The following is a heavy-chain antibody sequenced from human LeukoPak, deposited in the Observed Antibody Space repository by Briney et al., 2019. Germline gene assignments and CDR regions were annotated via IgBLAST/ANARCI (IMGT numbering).Heavy chain of an antibody. J-gene: IGHJ4*02. CDR2: IYYTGST. D-gene: IGHD6-19*01. CDR1: GGSISSYY. Sequence: SETLSLTCTVSGGSISSYYWSWIRQPPGKGLEWIGSIYYTGSTYYNPSLKSPITISLDKSKNQFSLRLRSVTAADTAVYYCARVPRLGYSGGDVDYWGLGTLVTVSS. V-gene: IGHV4-59*12. CDR3: ARVPRLGYSGGDVDY.